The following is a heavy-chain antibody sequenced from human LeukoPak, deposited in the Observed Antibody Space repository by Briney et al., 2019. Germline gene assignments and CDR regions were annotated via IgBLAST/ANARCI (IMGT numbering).Heavy chain of an antibody. D-gene: IGHD6-6*01. J-gene: IGHJ3*02. CDR1: GGSISSYY. V-gene: IGHV4-59*12. Sequence: SETLSLTCTVPGGSISSYYWSWIRQPPGKGLECIGYIYYSGSTNYNPSLKSRVTISVDTSKNQFSLKLSSVTAADTAVYYCARDRGWYSSSPDAFDMWGQGTMVTVSS. CDR2: IYYSGST. CDR3: ARDRGWYSSSPDAFDM.